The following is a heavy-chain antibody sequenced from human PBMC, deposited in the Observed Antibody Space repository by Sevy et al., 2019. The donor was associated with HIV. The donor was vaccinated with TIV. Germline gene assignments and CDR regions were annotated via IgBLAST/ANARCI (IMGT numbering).Heavy chain of an antibody. D-gene: IGHD6-19*01. CDR1: GFTFSNYG. CDR2: ISYDGSNK. Sequence: GGSLRLSCSASGFTFSNYGMHWVRQAPGKGLEWVAVISYDGSNKYYADSVKVRFTISRDNSKNTLYMQMNSLRAEDTAVYYCAKDPLPHSSGVDYWGQGTLVTVSS. J-gene: IGHJ4*02. CDR3: AKDPLPHSSGVDY. V-gene: IGHV3-30*18.